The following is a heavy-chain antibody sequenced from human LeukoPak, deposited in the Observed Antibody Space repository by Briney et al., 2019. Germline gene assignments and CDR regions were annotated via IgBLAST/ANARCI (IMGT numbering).Heavy chain of an antibody. V-gene: IGHV3-30*01. D-gene: IGHD3-10*01. CDR2: ISYDGSNK. CDR1: GFTFSSYA. J-gene: IGHJ3*02. Sequence: GGSLRLSCAASGFTFSSYAMHWVRQAPGKGLEWVAVISYDGSNKYYADSVKGRFTISRDNSKNTLYLQMNSLRAEDTAAYYCAREGSRRSYAFDIWGQGTMVTVSS. CDR3: AREGSRRSYAFDI.